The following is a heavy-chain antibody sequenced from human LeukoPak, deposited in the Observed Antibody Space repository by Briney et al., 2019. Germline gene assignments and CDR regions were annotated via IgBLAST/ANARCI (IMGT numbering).Heavy chain of an antibody. D-gene: IGHD5-12*01. V-gene: IGHV4-39*07. CDR3: ARATRTNSGYDPKFDY. J-gene: IGHJ4*02. Sequence: SETLSLTCTVSGGSISSSSYYWGWIRQPPGKGLKWIGSIYYSGSTYYNPSLKSRVTISVDTSKNQFSLKLSSVTAADTAVYYCARATRTNSGYDPKFDYWGQGTLVTVSS. CDR2: IYYSGST. CDR1: GGSISSSSYY.